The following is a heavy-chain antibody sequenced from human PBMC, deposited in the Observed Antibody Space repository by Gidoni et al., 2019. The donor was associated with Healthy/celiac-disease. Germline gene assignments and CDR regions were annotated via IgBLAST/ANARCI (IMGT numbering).Heavy chain of an antibody. J-gene: IGHJ5*02. Sequence: QVQLQQWGAGLLKPSETPSLTCAVYGGSFSGYYWSWIRQPPWKGLEWIGEINHSGSTNYNPSLKSRVTISVDTSKNQFSLKLSSVTAADTAVYYCASIPPENWFDPWGQGTLVTVSS. CDR1: GGSFSGYY. CDR2: INHSGST. CDR3: ASIPPENWFDP. V-gene: IGHV4-34*01. D-gene: IGHD2-21*01.